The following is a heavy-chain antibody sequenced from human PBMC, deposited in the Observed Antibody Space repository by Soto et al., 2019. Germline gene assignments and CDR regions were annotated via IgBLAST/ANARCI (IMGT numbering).Heavy chain of an antibody. CDR1: GFTFNTYG. J-gene: IGHJ3*02. CDR2: ISYDGSNK. D-gene: IGHD6-19*01. Sequence: QVQLVESGGGVVQPGRSLRLSCAASGFTFNTYGIHWVRQAPGKGLEWVAAISYDGSNKYYLDSVKGRFTISRDNSKNTVNLQMNSLRAEDTAVYYCAKGFTQWLVDDAFDIWGQGTMVTVSS. V-gene: IGHV3-30*18. CDR3: AKGFTQWLVDDAFDI.